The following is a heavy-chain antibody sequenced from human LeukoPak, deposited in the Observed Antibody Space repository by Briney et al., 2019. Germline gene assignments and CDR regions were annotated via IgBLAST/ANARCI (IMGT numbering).Heavy chain of an antibody. Sequence: ASVKVSCKASGYTFTGYYMHWVRQAPGQGLEWMGWINPNSGGTNYAQKFQGRVTMTRDTSISTAYMELSRLRSDDTAVYYCARDEYSGYEGAFDIWGQGTMVTVSS. CDR1: GYTFTGYY. CDR2: INPNSGGT. D-gene: IGHD5-12*01. J-gene: IGHJ3*02. CDR3: ARDEYSGYEGAFDI. V-gene: IGHV1-2*02.